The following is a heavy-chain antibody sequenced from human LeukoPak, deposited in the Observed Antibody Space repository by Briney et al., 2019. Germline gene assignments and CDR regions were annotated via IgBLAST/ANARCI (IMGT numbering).Heavy chain of an antibody. CDR3: ARGHRITIFGVVIIVGNWFDP. D-gene: IGHD3-3*01. CDR1: GGSFSGYY. Sequence: PSETLSLTCAVYGGSFSGYYWSWIRQPPGKGLEWVGEINHSGSTNYNPSLKSRVTISVDTSKNQFSLQLSSVTAADTAVYYCARGHRITIFGVVIIVGNWFDPWGQGTLVTVSS. CDR2: INHSGST. V-gene: IGHV4-34*01. J-gene: IGHJ5*02.